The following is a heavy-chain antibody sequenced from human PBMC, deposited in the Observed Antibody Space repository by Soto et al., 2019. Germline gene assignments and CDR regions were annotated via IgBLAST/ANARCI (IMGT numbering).Heavy chain of an antibody. V-gene: IGHV3-23*01. CDR3: AKTHYDILDY. CDR2: INEGPGDT. D-gene: IGHD3-9*01. Sequence: VQLLESGGGLVQPGGSLRLSCTASGFTFSTYAMSWVRQAPGKGLEWVSAINEGPGDTFYTDSVKGRFTISRDDSKDTLYLQMNSLRAEDTAIYYCAKTHYDILDYWGQGTLFTVSS. CDR1: GFTFSTYA. J-gene: IGHJ4*02.